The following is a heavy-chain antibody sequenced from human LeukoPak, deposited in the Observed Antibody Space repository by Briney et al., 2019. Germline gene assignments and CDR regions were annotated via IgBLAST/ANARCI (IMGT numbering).Heavy chain of an antibody. V-gene: IGHV4-59*12. J-gene: IGHJ4*02. CDR2: IYYTGST. CDR3: ARDLRVSNSLPLDS. D-gene: IGHD4-11*01. Sequence: SETLSLTCSVSGGSISSLYWSRIRQPPGKGLEWIGYIYYTGSTNYNPSLKSRVTMFVDMSKNQFSLHLNSVTPEDTAVYYCARDLRVSNSLPLDSWGQGTLVTVSS. CDR1: GGSISSLY.